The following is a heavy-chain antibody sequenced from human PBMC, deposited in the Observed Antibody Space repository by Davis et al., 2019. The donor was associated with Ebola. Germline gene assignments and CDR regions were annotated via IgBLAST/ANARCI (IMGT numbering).Heavy chain of an antibody. CDR2: ISAYNDNT. Sequence: AASVKVSCKASGYTFTSYGISWVRQAPGQGLEWMGWISAYNDNTNYAQKLQGRVIMTTDTSTSTAYMELRSLRSDDTAVYYCARDGYKPLKSDYYYYGMDVWGQGTTVTVSS. J-gene: IGHJ6*02. CDR1: GYTFTSYG. CDR3: ARDGYKPLKSDYYYYGMDV. D-gene: IGHD5-24*01. V-gene: IGHV1-18*01.